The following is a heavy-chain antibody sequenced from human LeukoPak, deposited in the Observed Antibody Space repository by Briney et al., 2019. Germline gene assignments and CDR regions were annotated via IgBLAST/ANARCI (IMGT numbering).Heavy chain of an antibody. V-gene: IGHV4-34*01. CDR3: ARGTTVGDSSGYYVY. CDR1: GGSFSGYY. D-gene: IGHD3-22*01. J-gene: IGHJ4*02. CDR2: INHSGST. Sequence: SETLSLTCAAYGGSFSGYYWSWIRQPPGKGLEWIGEINHSGSTNYNPSLKSRVTISVDTSKNQFSLKLSSVTAADTAVYYCARGTTVGDSSGYYVYWGQGTLVTVSS.